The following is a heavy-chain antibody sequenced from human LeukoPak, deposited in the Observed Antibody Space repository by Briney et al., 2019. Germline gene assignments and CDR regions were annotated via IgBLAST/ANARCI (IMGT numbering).Heavy chain of an antibody. V-gene: IGHV3-49*04. CDR2: IRSKAYGGTT. CDR1: GFTFGDYA. D-gene: IGHD1-26*01. Sequence: GRSLRLSCTASGFTFGDYAMSWVRQAPGKGLEWVGFIRSKAYGGTTEYAASVKGRFTISRDDSKSIAYLQMNSLKTEDTAVYYCTARKGWEVPNYWGQGTLVTVSS. J-gene: IGHJ4*02. CDR3: TARKGWEVPNY.